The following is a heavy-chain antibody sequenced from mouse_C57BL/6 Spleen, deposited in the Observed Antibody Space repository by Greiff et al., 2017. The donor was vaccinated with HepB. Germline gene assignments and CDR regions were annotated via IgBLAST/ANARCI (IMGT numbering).Heavy chain of an antibody. J-gene: IGHJ3*01. CDR2: IYPGDGDT. CDR3: ARAGWESWFAY. CDR1: GYAFSSSW. V-gene: IGHV1-82*01. Sequence: ESGPELVKPGASVKISCKASGYAFSSSWMNWVKQRPGKGLEWIGRIYPGDGDTNYNGKFKGKATLTADKSSSTAYMQLSSLTSEDSAVYFCARAGWESWFAYWGQGTLVTVSA. D-gene: IGHD4-1*01.